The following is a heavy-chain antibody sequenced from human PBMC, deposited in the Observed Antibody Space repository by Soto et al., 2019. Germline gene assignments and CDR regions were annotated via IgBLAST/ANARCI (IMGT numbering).Heavy chain of an antibody. CDR1: GFTFSSYA. CDR2: ISYDGSNK. J-gene: IGHJ4*02. CDR3: ARDLGSSWYGDFFDY. D-gene: IGHD6-13*01. Sequence: GGSLRLSCAASGFTFSSYAMHWVRQAPGKGLEWVAVISYDGSNKYYADSVKGRFTISRDNSKNTLYLQMNSLRAEDTAVYYCARDLGSSWYGDFFDYWGQGTLVTVSS. V-gene: IGHV3-30-3*01.